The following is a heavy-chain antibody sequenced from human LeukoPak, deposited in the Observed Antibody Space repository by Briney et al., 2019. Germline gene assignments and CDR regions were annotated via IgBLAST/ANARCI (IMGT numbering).Heavy chain of an antibody. CDR2: ISYDGSNK. CDR1: GFTFSSYG. J-gene: IGHJ6*02. Sequence: GGSLRLSCAASGFTFSSYGMHWVRQAPGKGLEWVAVISYDGSNKYYADSVKGRFTISRDNSKNTLYLQMNGLRAEDTAVYYCAKARTGYSSGPTGDWGQGTTVTVSS. CDR3: AKARTGYSSGPTGD. V-gene: IGHV3-30*18. D-gene: IGHD6-19*01.